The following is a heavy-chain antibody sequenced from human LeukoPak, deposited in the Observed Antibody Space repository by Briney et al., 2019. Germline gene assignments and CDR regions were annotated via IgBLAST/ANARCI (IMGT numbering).Heavy chain of an antibody. CDR3: ARSDTHHIHSSSWHFDY. J-gene: IGHJ4*02. D-gene: IGHD6-13*01. V-gene: IGHV3-7*05. CDR1: GFTFSNYW. Sequence: GGSLRLSCAASGFTFSNYWMSWVRQAPGKGLEWLANIKQDGSEKYYVDSVKGRFTISRDNVKNSLYLQMNSLRAEDTAVYYCARSDTHHIHSSSWHFDYWGQGTLVTVSS. CDR2: IKQDGSEK.